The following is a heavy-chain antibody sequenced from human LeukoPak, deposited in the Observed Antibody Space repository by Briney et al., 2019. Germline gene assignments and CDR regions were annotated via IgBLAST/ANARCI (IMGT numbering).Heavy chain of an antibody. CDR1: GYTFTGYY. CDR3: ARDQLGYCSSTSCYKESNMDV. D-gene: IGHD2-2*02. CDR2: IYPRDGST. Sequence: ASVKVSCKASGYTFTGYYMHWVRQAPGQGLEWMGMIYPRDGSTSYAQKFQGRVTMTRDTSTSTVYMELSSLRSEDTAVYYCARDQLGYCSSTSCYKESNMDVWGQGTTVTVSS. V-gene: IGHV1-46*01. J-gene: IGHJ6*02.